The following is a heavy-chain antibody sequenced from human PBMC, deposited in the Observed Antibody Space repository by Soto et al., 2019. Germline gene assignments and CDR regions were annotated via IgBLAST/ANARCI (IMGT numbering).Heavy chain of an antibody. D-gene: IGHD6-19*01. Sequence: GSLRLSCAASGFTFSSYAMSWVRQAPGKGLEWVSAISGSGGSTYHADSVKGRFTISRDNSKNTLYLQMNSLRAEDTAVYYCAKRAGYSSGWYIDYWGQGTLVTVSS. CDR3: AKRAGYSSGWYIDY. V-gene: IGHV3-23*01. J-gene: IGHJ4*02. CDR2: ISGSGGST. CDR1: GFTFSSYA.